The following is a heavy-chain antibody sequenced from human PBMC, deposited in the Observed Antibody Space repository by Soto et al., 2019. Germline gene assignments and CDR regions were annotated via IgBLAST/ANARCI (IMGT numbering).Heavy chain of an antibody. V-gene: IGHV4-34*01. CDR3: ARGVRWFLGSFDP. CDR2: INHNTNT. J-gene: IGHJ5*02. D-gene: IGHD3-10*01. CDR1: GGSFSDTY. Sequence: QVHLQQWGAGLLKPSETLSLTCAVYGGSFSDTYWNWFRQPPGKGLEWIGEINHNTNTIYNPSLTSRVTLAGDTTQNHCTLKVTSVTAADTAAYYCARGVRWFLGSFDPWGQGTLVTVSS.